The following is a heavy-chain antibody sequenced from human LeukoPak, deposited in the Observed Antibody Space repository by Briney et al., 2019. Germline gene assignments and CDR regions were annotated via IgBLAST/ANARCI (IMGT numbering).Heavy chain of an antibody. Sequence: ASVKVSCKASGYTFTAYYLQWVRLAPGQGLEWMGWINPKSGGTEYAQRFQGRVTMTRDTSTSTACMELSRLRSDDTAVYYCARDHCSANSCYEDYYNGLDVWGQGITVTVSS. J-gene: IGHJ6*02. CDR1: GYTFTAYY. CDR3: ARDHCSANSCYEDYYNGLDV. D-gene: IGHD2-2*01. CDR2: INPKSGGT. V-gene: IGHV1-2*02.